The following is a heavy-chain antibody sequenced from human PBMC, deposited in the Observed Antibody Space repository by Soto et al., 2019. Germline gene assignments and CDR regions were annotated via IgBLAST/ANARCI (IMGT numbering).Heavy chain of an antibody. J-gene: IGHJ1*01. CDR3: ARSRSGAVPDSFGY. D-gene: IGHD3-3*01. Sequence: PGGSLRLSCAASGFMFSRYAIHWVRQAPGKGLEWVAVISKDGSVKYYADSVRGRFSISRDKSKNTVYLKMNGMRDDDTAVFYCARSRSGAVPDSFGYWGQGTLVTVSS. V-gene: IGHV3-30-3*01. CDR2: ISKDGSVK. CDR1: GFMFSRYA.